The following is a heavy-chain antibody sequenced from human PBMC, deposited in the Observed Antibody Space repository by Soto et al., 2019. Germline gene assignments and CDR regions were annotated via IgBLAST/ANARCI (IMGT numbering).Heavy chain of an antibody. D-gene: IGHD6-13*01. J-gene: IGHJ4*02. CDR3: TKPTDSNTWSIDY. CDR1: GFTFTSYA. CDR2: ISGSGGST. V-gene: IGHV3-23*01. Sequence: PGWSLRLSCAASGFTFTSYALNWARQAPGKGLEWVSRISGSGGSTSYADSVKGRFTISRDNSKNTLYLQMNSLRAEDTAVYYCTKPTDSNTWSIDYWGQGTLVTVSS.